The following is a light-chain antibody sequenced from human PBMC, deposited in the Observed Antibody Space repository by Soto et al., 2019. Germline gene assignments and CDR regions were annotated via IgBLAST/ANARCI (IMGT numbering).Light chain of an antibody. J-gene: IGKJ1*01. CDR2: GAS. Sequence: EIVLTQSPGTLSLSPGERAALSFSASQSVSGSYVAWYQQKPGQAPRLLIYGASNRATGIPDRFSGSGSGTDFTLTITRLEPEDFAVYSCQQYGSSGTFGQGTKVDIK. CDR3: QQYGSSGT. V-gene: IGKV3-20*01. CDR1: QSVSGSY.